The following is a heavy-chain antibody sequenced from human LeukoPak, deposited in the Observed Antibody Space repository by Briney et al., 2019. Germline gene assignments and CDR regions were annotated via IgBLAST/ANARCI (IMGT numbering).Heavy chain of an antibody. J-gene: IGHJ4*02. V-gene: IGHV3-9*01. CDR3: AKDLYGDYGEYYFDY. CDR2: ISWNSGSI. CDR1: GFTFDDYA. Sequence: PGRSLRLSCAASGFTFDDYAKHWVRQAPGKGLEWVSGISWNSGSIGYADSVKGRFTISRDNAKNSLYLQMNSLRAEDTALYYCAKDLYGDYGEYYFDYWGQGTLVTASS. D-gene: IGHD4-17*01.